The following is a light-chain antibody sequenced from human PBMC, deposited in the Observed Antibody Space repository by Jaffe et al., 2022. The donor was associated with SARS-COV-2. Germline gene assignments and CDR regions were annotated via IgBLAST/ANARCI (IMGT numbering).Light chain of an antibody. V-gene: IGLV1-47*01. CDR1: SSNIGTTY. CDR2: RNY. J-gene: IGLJ3*02. CDR3: AAWDDSLGGPV. Sequence: QSVLTQPPSASGTPGQRVTISCSGSSSNIGTTYVYWYQQFPGTAPKLLIYRNYERPSGVPDRFSGSKSGTSASLAISGLRSEDEAEYYCAAWDDSLGGPVFGGGTKLTVL.